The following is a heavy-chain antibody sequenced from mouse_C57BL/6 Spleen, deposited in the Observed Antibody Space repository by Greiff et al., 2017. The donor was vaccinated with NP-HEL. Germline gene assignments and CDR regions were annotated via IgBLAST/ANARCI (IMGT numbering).Heavy chain of an antibody. CDR3: ARKGTTPHYFDY. Sequence: QVQLKQSGAELVRPRTSVKMSCKASGYTFTNYWIGWAKQRPGHGLEWIGDIYPGGGYTNYNEKFKGKATLTADKSSSTAYMQFSSLTSEDSAIYYCARKGTTPHYFDYWGQGTTLTVSS. V-gene: IGHV1-63*01. CDR2: IYPGGGYT. CDR1: GYTFTNYW. J-gene: IGHJ2*01. D-gene: IGHD1-1*01.